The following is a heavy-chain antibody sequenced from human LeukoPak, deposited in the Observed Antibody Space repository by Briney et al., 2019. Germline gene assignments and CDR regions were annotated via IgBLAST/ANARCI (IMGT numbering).Heavy chain of an antibody. V-gene: IGHV1-2*02. CDR3: ARDLLGQRTDIVATFFDY. CDR2: INPNSGDT. D-gene: IGHD5-12*01. Sequence: ASVKVSCKASGYTFTGYYMHWVRQAPGQGLEWMGWINPNSGDTNYAQKFQGRVTMTRDTSISTASMELNRLRSDDTAVYYCARDLLGQRTDIVATFFDYWGQGTLVTVSS. J-gene: IGHJ4*02. CDR1: GYTFTGYY.